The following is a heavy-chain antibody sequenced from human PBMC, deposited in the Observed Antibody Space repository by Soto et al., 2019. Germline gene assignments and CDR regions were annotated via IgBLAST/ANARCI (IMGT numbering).Heavy chain of an antibody. D-gene: IGHD1-26*01. V-gene: IGHV4-59*02. Sequence: PSETLSLTCTISGGSVSVYYWSWIRQSTGQGLEWIGYIYASGSPYYNPSLRSRVTISADTSQNQISLKLTSPTAADTAVYYCARGVGSSPPQYWGRGTLVTVS. CDR1: GGSVSVYY. CDR2: IYASGSP. J-gene: IGHJ4*02. CDR3: ARGVGSSPPQY.